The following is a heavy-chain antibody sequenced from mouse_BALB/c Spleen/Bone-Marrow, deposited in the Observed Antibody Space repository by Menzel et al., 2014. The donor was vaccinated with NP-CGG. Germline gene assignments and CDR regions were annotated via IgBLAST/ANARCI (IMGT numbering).Heavy chain of an antibody. CDR2: INPGSNTI. D-gene: IGHD2-3*01. J-gene: IGHJ3*01. Sequence: EAQRVESGGGLVQPGGSLKLSCAASGFDFRRYWMSWVRQAPGKGLEWIGEINPGSNTINYTPSLKDKFIISRDNAKNTLYLRMSKVKSEDTALYYCARLGYYGWFAYWGQGTLVTVSA. CDR1: GFDFRRYW. CDR3: ARLGYYGWFAY. V-gene: IGHV4-1*02.